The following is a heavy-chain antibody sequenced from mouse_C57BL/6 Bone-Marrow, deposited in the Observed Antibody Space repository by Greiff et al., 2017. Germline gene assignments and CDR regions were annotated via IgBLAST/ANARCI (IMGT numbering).Heavy chain of an antibody. J-gene: IGHJ1*03. D-gene: IGHD1-1*01. CDR1: GFNIKDYY. V-gene: IGHV14-2*01. CDR2: IDPEDGET. CDR3: ASPPYYGSSYWYFDV. Sequence: EVKVEESGAELVKPGASVKLSCTASGFNIKDYYMHWVKQRTEQGLEWIGRIDPEDGETKYAPKFQGKATITADTSSNTAYLQLSSLTSEDTAVYYCASPPYYGSSYWYFDVWGTGTTVTVSS.